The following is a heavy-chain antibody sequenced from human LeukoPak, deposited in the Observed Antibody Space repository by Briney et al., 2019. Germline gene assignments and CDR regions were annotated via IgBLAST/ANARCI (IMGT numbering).Heavy chain of an antibody. Sequence: ASVKVSCKASGYTFTSYYMHWVRQAPGQGLEWMGIINPSGGSTSYAQKFQGRVTMTRDTSTSTVYMELRSLRSEDTAVYYCASSWPQHEMTYYGEGMDVWGEGTTVTISS. V-gene: IGHV1-46*01. CDR2: INPSGGST. D-gene: IGHD4-17*01. J-gene: IGHJ6*04. CDR3: ASSWPQHEMTYYGEGMDV. CDR1: GYTFTSYY.